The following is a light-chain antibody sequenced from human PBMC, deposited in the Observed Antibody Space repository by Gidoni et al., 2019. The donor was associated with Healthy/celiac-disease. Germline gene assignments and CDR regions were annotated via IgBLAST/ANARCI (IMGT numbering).Light chain of an antibody. CDR3: QQRSNWPFT. CDR1: QSVSSY. J-gene: IGKJ5*01. Sequence: EIVLTHSPATLSLSPGEGATLSCRASQSVSSYLAWYQQKPGQAPKVLIYDASNRATGIPARFSGSGSGTDFTLTISSLEPEDFAVYYCQQRSNWPFTFGQGTRLEIK. V-gene: IGKV3-11*01. CDR2: DAS.